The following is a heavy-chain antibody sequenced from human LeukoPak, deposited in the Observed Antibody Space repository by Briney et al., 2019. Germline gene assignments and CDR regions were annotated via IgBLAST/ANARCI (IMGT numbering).Heavy chain of an antibody. D-gene: IGHD3-10*01. CDR1: GGSFSGYY. CDR3: ARGRRITMVRGSDYYSYYYGMDV. Sequence: SETLSLTCAVYGGSFSGYYWSWIRQPPGKGLEWIGEINHSGSTNYNPSLKSRVTISVDTSKNQFSLKLSSVTAADTAVYYCARGRRITMVRGSDYYSYYYGMDVWGQGTTVTVSS. J-gene: IGHJ6*02. CDR2: INHSGST. V-gene: IGHV4-34*01.